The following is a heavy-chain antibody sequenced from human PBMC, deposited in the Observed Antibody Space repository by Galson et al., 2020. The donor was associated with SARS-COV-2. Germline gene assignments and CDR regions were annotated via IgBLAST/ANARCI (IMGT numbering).Heavy chain of an antibody. CDR3: TTINY. Sequence: QLGESLKISCVASGFTFSGAVIHWLRPAPGKGLEWVGRIRRRTNNYATGYAASVKGRFVISRDDSKKTTYLQMNSLKTEDTAVYYCTTINYWGQGTLVTVSS. V-gene: IGHV3-73*01. CDR2: IRRRTNNYAT. CDR1: GFTFSGAV. J-gene: IGHJ4*02.